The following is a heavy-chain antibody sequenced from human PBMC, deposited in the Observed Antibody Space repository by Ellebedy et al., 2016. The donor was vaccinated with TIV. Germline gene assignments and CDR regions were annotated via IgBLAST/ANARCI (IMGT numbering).Heavy chain of an antibody. CDR1: GFIFNNYA. D-gene: IGHD5-18*01. Sequence: PGGSLRLSCAASGFIFNNYAMTWVRQAPGKGLDWVSAISASGGTTYYADSVKGRFTFSRDNSKNTLYLQMHNLKAEDTALYYCAKGGYSYGSVSYYFDSWGQGTLVTVSS. CDR2: ISASGGTT. V-gene: IGHV3-23*01. J-gene: IGHJ4*02. CDR3: AKGGYSYGSVSYYFDS.